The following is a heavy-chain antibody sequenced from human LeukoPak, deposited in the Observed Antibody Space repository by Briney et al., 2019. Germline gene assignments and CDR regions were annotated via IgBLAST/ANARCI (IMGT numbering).Heavy chain of an antibody. J-gene: IGHJ4*02. Sequence: GASVKVSCKASGYTFTSYYMHWVRQAPGQGLEWMGIINPSGGSASYAQECQGRVTMTRDTSTSTVYMELSSLKSQDTAVYYCASGQLRIAAAGTQGLPTHWGQGTLVTVSS. CDR1: GYTFTSYY. D-gene: IGHD6-13*01. CDR3: ASGQLRIAAAGTQGLPTH. CDR2: INPSGGSA. V-gene: IGHV1-46*01.